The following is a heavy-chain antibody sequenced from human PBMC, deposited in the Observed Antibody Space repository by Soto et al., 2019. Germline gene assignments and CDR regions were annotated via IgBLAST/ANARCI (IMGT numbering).Heavy chain of an antibody. CDR2: ISGSGGST. V-gene: IGHV3-23*01. Sequence: GGSLRLSCAASGFTFSSYAMSWVRQAPGKGLEWVSAISGSGGSTYYADSVKGRFTISRDNSKNTLYLQMNSLRAEDTAVYYCARSEATYYDFWSGSGAFDIWGQGTMVTV. CDR1: GFTFSSYA. D-gene: IGHD3-3*01. J-gene: IGHJ3*02. CDR3: ARSEATYYDFWSGSGAFDI.